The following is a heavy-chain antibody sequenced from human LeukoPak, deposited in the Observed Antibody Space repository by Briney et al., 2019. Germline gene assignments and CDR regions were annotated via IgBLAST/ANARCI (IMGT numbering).Heavy chain of an antibody. J-gene: IGHJ4*02. V-gene: IGHV4-38-2*02. D-gene: IGHD5-18*01. Sequence: SETLSLTCAVSGYSISSGYYWGWIRQPPGRGLEWIGNIYHSGSTYYNPSLKSRVTISVDTSKNQFSLKLSSVTAADTAVYYCARDRRGYSYGDFDYWGQGTLVTVSS. CDR2: IYHSGST. CDR1: GYSISSGYY. CDR3: ARDRRGYSYGDFDY.